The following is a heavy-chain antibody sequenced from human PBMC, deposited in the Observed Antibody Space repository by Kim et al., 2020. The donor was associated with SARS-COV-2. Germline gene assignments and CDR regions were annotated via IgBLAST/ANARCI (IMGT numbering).Heavy chain of an antibody. CDR3: ARAAGEWYDILTGYYYLDYYYGMDV. J-gene: IGHJ6*02. Sequence: ASVKVSCKASGYTFTSYAMNWVRQAPGQGLEWMGWINTNTGNPTYAQGFTGRFVFSLDTSVSTAYLQISSLKAEDTAVYYCARAAGEWYDILTGYYYLDYYYGMDVWGQGTTVTVSS. CDR2: INTNTGNP. V-gene: IGHV7-4-1*02. D-gene: IGHD3-9*01. CDR1: GYTFTSYA.